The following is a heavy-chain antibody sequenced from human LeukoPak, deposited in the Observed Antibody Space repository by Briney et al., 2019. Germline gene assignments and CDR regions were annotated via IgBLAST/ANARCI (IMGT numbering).Heavy chain of an antibody. V-gene: IGHV1-18*01. CDR1: GYTFTSHG. CDR2: ISAYNGNT. CDR3: ARTCSGGSCYFGWGGRFDP. D-gene: IGHD2-15*01. J-gene: IGHJ5*02. Sequence: ASVKVSCKASGYTFTSHGISWVRQAPGQGLERMGWISAYNGNTNYAQKLQGRVTMTTDTSTGTAYMELRSLRSDDTAVYYCARTCSGGSCYFGWGGRFDPWGQGTLVTVSS.